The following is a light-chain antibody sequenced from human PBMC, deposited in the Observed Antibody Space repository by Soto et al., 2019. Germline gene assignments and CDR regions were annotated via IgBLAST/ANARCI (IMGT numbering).Light chain of an antibody. CDR2: GAS. CDR3: QQYNNWPWT. V-gene: IGKV3-15*01. J-gene: IGKJ1*01. Sequence: ELGMTQSPTILSLSPWERATLSCRASQSISDTLAWYQQKPGQAPRLLIYGASRRATGFPARFSGSGSGTDFTLTISSLQSEDFAVYYCQQYNNWPWTFGQGTKVDI. CDR1: QSISDT.